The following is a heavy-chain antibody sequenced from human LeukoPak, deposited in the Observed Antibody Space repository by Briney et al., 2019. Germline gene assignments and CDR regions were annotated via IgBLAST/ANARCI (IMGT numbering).Heavy chain of an antibody. Sequence: PSETLSLTCAVYGGSFSGYYWSWIRQPPGKGLEWIGEINHSGSTNYNTSLKSRVTISVDTSKNQFTLKLSSVTAADTAVYYCARKLDYDFWSGPLDPWGQGTLVTVSS. J-gene: IGHJ5*02. V-gene: IGHV4-34*01. CDR2: INHSGST. D-gene: IGHD3-3*01. CDR1: GGSFSGYY. CDR3: ARKLDYDFWSGPLDP.